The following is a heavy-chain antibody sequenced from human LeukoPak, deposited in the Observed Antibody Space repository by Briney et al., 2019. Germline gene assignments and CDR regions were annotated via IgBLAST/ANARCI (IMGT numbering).Heavy chain of an antibody. Sequence: SETLSLTCTVSGGSISSYYWSWIRQPPGKGLEWIGYIYYSGSTNYNPSLKSRVTISVDTSKNQFSLKLSSVTAADTAVYYCARDYYVSSGYYYFDYWGQGTLVTVSS. J-gene: IGHJ4*02. CDR2: IYYSGST. D-gene: IGHD3-22*01. CDR3: ARDYYVSSGYYYFDY. V-gene: IGHV4-59*01. CDR1: GGSISSYY.